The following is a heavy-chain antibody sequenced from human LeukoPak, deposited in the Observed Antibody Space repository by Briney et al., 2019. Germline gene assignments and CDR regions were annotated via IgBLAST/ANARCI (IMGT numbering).Heavy chain of an antibody. V-gene: IGHV4-34*01. CDR3: ARHTTSGYCSGGACPFDY. J-gene: IGHJ4*02. CDR1: GVSFSGYY. Sequence: SETLSLTCAVYGVSFSGYYWSWIRQPPGKGLEWIGEINHSGSTNYNPSLKSRVTISMDTSKNQFSLNLNSVTAADTAVYYCARHTTSGYCSGGACPFDYWGQGNLVTVSS. CDR2: INHSGST. D-gene: IGHD2-15*01.